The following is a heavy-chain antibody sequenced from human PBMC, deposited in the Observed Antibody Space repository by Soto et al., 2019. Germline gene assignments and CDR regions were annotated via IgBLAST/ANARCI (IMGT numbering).Heavy chain of an antibody. CDR2: IYYSGST. J-gene: IGHJ5*02. CDR3: ARVVGATWENRFDP. CDR1: GGSISSREYY. Sequence: PSETLSLTCTVSGGSISSREYYWSWIRQPPGKGLEWIGYIYYSGSTYYNPPLKSRVAISVDTSKNQFSLNMTSVSAADTAVYYCARVVGATWENRFDPWGQGTLVTVSS. V-gene: IGHV4-30-4*01. D-gene: IGHD1-26*01.